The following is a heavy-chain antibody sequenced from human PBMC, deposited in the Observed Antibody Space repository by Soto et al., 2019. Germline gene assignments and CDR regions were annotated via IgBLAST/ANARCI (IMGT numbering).Heavy chain of an antibody. CDR3: ATRHLAYCSGGTCNPFDF. D-gene: IGHD2-15*01. CDR2: ISVSGDST. CDR1: GFTFSTYA. J-gene: IGHJ4*02. Sequence: GGSLRLSCAASGFTFSTYAMSWVRQAPGKGLEWVSTISVSGDSTYSADSVKGRFAVSRNNSKNTVYLQMNTLRAEDTAIYYCATRHLAYCSGGTCNPFDFWGQGTLVTVSS. V-gene: IGHV3-23*01.